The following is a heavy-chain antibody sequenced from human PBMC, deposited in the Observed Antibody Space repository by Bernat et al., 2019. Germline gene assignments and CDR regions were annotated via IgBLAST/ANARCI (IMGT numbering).Heavy chain of an antibody. D-gene: IGHD6-6*01. CDR2: IKSKTDGGTT. CDR3: TTDGGVGEQLVLDY. Sequence: EVQLVESGGGLVKPGGSLRLSCAASGFTFSNAWMSWVRQAPGKGLGWVGRIKSKTDGGTTDYAEHVKGRFTISRDDSKNTLYLQMNSLKTEDTAVYYCTTDGGVGEQLVLDYWGQGTLVTVSS. V-gene: IGHV3-15*01. CDR1: GFTFSNAW. J-gene: IGHJ4*02.